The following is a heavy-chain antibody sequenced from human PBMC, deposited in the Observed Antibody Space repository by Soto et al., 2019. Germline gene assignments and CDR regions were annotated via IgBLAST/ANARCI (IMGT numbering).Heavy chain of an antibody. D-gene: IGHD1-26*01. V-gene: IGHV4-4*02. Sequence: QVQLQESGPGLVKPSGTLSLTCAVSGGSISSSNWWSWVRQPPGKGLEWIGEIYHSGSTNYNPSLKSRVTXSXDXXKNQFSLKLSSVTAADTAVYYCARWSIVGANRFDYWGQGTLVTVSS. CDR3: ARWSIVGANRFDY. CDR1: GGSISSSNW. CDR2: IYHSGST. J-gene: IGHJ4*02.